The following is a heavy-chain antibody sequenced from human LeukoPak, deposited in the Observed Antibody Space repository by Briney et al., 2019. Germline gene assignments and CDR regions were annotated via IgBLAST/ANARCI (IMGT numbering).Heavy chain of an antibody. V-gene: IGHV4-4*02. J-gene: IGHJ4*02. D-gene: IGHD6-6*01. Sequence: SETLSLTCSVSGGSITSNDWWSWVRQTPGKGLEWIGEIYYSGITNYNPSLKSRVSMSVDTSKNQFSLKLSSVTAADTAVYYCARAIAARHFDYWGQGTLVTVSS. CDR2: IYYSGIT. CDR1: GGSITSNDW. CDR3: ARAIAARHFDY.